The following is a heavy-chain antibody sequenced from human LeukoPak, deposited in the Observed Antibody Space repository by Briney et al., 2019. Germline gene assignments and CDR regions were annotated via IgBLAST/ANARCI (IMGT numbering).Heavy chain of an antibody. D-gene: IGHD2-15*01. J-gene: IGHJ6*02. CDR1: GFTFSSYA. CDR2: ISGRGGST. Sequence: GGSLRLSCAASGFTFSSYAMSWVRQAPGKGLEWVSAISGRGGSTDYADSVKGRFTISRDNSKNTLYLQMNSLRAEDTAVYYCANYIQRPPDMDVWGQGTMVTVSS. CDR3: ANYIQRPPDMDV. V-gene: IGHV3-23*01.